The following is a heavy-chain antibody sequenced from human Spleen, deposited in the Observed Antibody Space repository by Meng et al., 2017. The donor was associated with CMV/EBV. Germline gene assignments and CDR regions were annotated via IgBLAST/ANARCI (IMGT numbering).Heavy chain of an antibody. Sequence: QDSGPGLVKPSQPLSPTSTVSCGSISSGSYYWSWIRQPAGKGLEWIGRIYTSGSTNYNPSLKSRVTISVDTSKNQFSLKLSSVTAADTAVYYCARLNVEMATRSSWFDPWGQGTLVTVSS. D-gene: IGHD5-24*01. J-gene: IGHJ5*02. V-gene: IGHV4-61*02. CDR3: ARLNVEMATRSSWFDP. CDR1: CGSISSGSYY. CDR2: IYTSGST.